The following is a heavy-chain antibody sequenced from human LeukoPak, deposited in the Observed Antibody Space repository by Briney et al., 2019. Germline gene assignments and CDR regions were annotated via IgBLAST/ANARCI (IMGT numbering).Heavy chain of an antibody. CDR1: GFSFSDYY. D-gene: IGHD1-1*01. CDR2: INARGNSV. V-gene: IGHV3-11*04. J-gene: IGHJ3*02. CDR3: ARDQGTTMTSYAFDI. Sequence: GGSLRLSCAASGFSFSDYYMSWIRQAAGKGLEWVSHINARGNSVFYADSVKGRFTISRDNARNSLNLQMNSLRDDDTAVYYCARDQGTTMTSYAFDIWGRGTLVTVSS.